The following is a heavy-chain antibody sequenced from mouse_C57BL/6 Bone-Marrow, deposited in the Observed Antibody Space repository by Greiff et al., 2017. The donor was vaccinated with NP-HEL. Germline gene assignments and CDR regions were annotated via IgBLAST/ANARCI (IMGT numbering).Heavy chain of an antibody. CDR1: GFTFSSYG. CDR3: ARRAYYSKENYFDY. V-gene: IGHV5-6*02. D-gene: IGHD2-5*01. Sequence: DVKLVESGGDLVKPGGSLKLSCAASGFTFSSYGMSWVRQTPDKRLEWVATISSGGSYTYYPDSVKGRFTISRDNAKNTLYLQMSSLKSEDTAMYYCARRAYYSKENYFDYWGQGTTLTVSS. J-gene: IGHJ2*01. CDR2: ISSGGSYT.